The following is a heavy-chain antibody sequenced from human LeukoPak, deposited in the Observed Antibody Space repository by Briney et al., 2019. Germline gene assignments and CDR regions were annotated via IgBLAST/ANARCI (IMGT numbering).Heavy chain of an antibody. Sequence: SETLSLTCAVYGGSFSGYYWSWIRQPPGKGLEWFGEINHSGSTNYNPSLKSRVTISVDTSKDQFSLKLSSVTAADTAVYYCARVRTYYFDYWGQGTLVTVSS. CDR2: INHSGST. CDR1: GGSFSGYY. V-gene: IGHV4-34*01. J-gene: IGHJ4*02. D-gene: IGHD1-14*01. CDR3: ARVRTYYFDY.